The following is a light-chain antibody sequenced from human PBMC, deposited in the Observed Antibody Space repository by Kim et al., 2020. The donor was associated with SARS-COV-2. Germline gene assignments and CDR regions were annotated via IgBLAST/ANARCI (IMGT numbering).Light chain of an antibody. CDR1: KLGDKY. CDR2: QDS. CDR3: QAWDSSTVV. V-gene: IGLV3-1*01. J-gene: IGLJ2*01. Sequence: VSPGQTASLTCSGDKLGDKYACWYQQKPGQSPGLVIYQDSKRPSGIPERFSGSNSGNTATLTISGTQAMDEADYYCQAWDSSTVVFGGGTQLTVL.